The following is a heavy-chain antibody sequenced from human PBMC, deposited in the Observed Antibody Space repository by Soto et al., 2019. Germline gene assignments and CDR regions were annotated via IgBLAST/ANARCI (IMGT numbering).Heavy chain of an antibody. Sequence: QVQLVESGGGVVQPGRSLRLSCAASGFTFSSYAMHWVRQAPGKGLEWVAVISYDGSNKYYADSVNDRFTISIDNSKNTLSVQKNGLRAEDTAVYYCARDLVDGSGKKFFEYWGQGTLVTVSS. CDR3: ARDLVDGSGKKFFEY. D-gene: IGHD3-10*01. J-gene: IGHJ4*02. CDR2: ISYDGSNK. V-gene: IGHV3-30-3*01. CDR1: GFTFSSYA.